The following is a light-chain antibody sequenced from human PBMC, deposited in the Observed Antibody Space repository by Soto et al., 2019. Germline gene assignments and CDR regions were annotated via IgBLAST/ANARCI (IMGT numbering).Light chain of an antibody. J-gene: IGKJ3*01. Sequence: DIEMTQAPSSLSASVGGTVTITCRASQSINTNLNWYQHKVGEAPKLLIYAASSLQSGVPSRVRGSGSGTHFTLTISSLQPEEFATYYCQQSYDNLTFGPGTKVDIK. CDR2: AAS. CDR3: QQSYDNLT. CDR1: QSINTN. V-gene: IGKV1-39*01.